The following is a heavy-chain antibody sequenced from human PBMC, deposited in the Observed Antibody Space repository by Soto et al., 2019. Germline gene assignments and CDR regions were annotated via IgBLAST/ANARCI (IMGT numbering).Heavy chain of an antibody. J-gene: IGHJ6*02. CDR2: ISSDSDTI. D-gene: IGHD3-3*01. Sequence: QLMESGGGLVQPGGSLRLSCAASGYTFSTYSMNWVRQAPGKGLEWVSYISSDSDTISYADSVRGRFTISRDDATNSLYLQMNSLRDEDTAIYYCARLYYDYVWGQGTTVTVSS. V-gene: IGHV3-48*02. CDR3: ARLYYDYV. CDR1: GYTFSTYS.